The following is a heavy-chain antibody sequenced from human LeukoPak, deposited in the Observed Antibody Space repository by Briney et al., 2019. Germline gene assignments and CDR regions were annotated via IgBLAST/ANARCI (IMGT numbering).Heavy chain of an antibody. CDR1: GGSISSGDYY. V-gene: IGHV4-30-4*01. CDR2: IYYSGST. Sequence: SETLSLTCTVSGGSISSGDYYWSWIRQPPGKGLEWIGYIYYSGSTYYTPSLRGRVTISVDTSKNQLSLNLSSVTAADTAVYYCARGYSLDYWGQGTLVTVSS. J-gene: IGHJ4*02. D-gene: IGHD5-18*01. CDR3: ARGYSLDY.